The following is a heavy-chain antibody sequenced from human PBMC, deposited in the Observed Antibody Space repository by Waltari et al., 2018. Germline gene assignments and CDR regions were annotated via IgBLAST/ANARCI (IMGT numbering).Heavy chain of an antibody. V-gene: IGHV1-69*02. CDR2: IIPILGIA. CDR3: ARSSPSGYYYGMDV. CDR1: GGTFSSYT. D-gene: IGHD3-10*01. Sequence: QVQLVQSGAEVKKPGSSVKVSCKASGGTFSSYTISWVRQAPGQGLEWMGRIIPILGIANYAQKFQGRVTITADKSTSTAYMELSSLRSEYTAVYYCARSSPSGYYYGMDVWGQGTTVTVSS. J-gene: IGHJ6*02.